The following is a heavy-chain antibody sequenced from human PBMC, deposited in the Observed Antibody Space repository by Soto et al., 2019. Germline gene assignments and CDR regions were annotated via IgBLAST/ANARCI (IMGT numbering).Heavy chain of an antibody. J-gene: IGHJ4*02. CDR2: ISSGGHTI. V-gene: IGHV3-48*03. CDR3: ARDRAAGGY. Sequence: GGSLRLSCVASGFSFSIYEMNWVRQAPGKGLEWVAYISSGGHTIHYSDSVRGRFTVSRDNARNPLYLQMNTLRAEDTALYYCARDRAAGGYWGQGTLVTVSS. D-gene: IGHD6-13*01. CDR1: GFSFSIYE.